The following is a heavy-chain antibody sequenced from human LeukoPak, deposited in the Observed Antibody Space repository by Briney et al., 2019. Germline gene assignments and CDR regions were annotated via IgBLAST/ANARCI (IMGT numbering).Heavy chain of an antibody. CDR1: GGSISSYY. CDR3: ARGRISLVRGVIRALNWFDP. D-gene: IGHD3-10*01. J-gene: IGHJ5*02. V-gene: IGHV4-59*01. CDR2: IYYSGST. Sequence: SETLSLTCTVSGGSISSYYWSWIRQPPGKGLEWIGYIYYSGSTNYNPSLKSRVTISVDTSKNQFSLKLSSVTAADTAVYYCARGRISLVRGVIRALNWFDPWGQGTLVTVSS.